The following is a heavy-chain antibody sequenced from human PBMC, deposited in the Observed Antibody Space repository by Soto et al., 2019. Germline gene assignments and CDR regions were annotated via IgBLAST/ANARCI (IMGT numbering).Heavy chain of an antibody. Sequence: EVQLLESGGGLVQPGGSLRLSCAASGFTFSSYAMSWVRQAPGKGLEWVSAISGSGGSTYYADSVKGRFTISRDNSKNTLYLQMNSRRAEDTAVYYCAKRPSRNYYGSGSYGGYFDYWGQGTLVTVSS. J-gene: IGHJ4*02. CDR2: ISGSGGST. CDR1: GFTFSSYA. V-gene: IGHV3-23*01. CDR3: AKRPSRNYYGSGSYGGYFDY. D-gene: IGHD3-10*01.